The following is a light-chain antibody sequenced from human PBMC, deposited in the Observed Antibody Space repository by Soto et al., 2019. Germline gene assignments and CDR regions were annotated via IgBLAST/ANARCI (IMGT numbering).Light chain of an antibody. J-gene: IGKJ5*01. CDR3: QQRSNWLIT. Sequence: EIAVTQSPGTLSLSPVERATISCLASQSVGSSSSWYQQKPGQAPRLLFYGASRRATGIPDRFSGSGSGTDFTLTISSLEPEDFAVYYCQQRSNWLITFGQGTRLEI. V-gene: IGKV3-11*01. CDR1: QSVGSS. CDR2: GAS.